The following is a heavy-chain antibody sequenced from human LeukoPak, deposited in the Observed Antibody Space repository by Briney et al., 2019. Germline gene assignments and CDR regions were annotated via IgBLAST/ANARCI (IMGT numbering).Heavy chain of an antibody. CDR1: GFIFNTYG. CDR2: IWYDGSNK. D-gene: IGHD1-26*01. V-gene: IGHV3-33*06. Sequence: PGGSLRLSCAASGFIFNTYGMHWVRQAPGKGLEWVAVIWYDGSNKYYADSVNGRFTISRDNSKNTLFLHMNTLRAEDTAIYYCAKDRTVGASYWYFDLWGRGTLVTVSS. CDR3: AKDRTVGASYWYFDL. J-gene: IGHJ2*01.